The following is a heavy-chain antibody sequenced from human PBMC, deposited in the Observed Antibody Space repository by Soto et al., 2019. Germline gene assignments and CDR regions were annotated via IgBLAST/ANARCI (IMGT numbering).Heavy chain of an antibody. CDR3: ARDYPLPWFGELDPSGMAV. J-gene: IGHJ6*02. V-gene: IGHV3-48*03. CDR2: ISSSGSTI. D-gene: IGHD3-10*01. CDR1: VFTFSSYE. Sequence: GGSLRLSCAASVFTFSSYEMNGVRQAPGKGREWVSYISSSGSTIYYADSVKGRFTISRDNAKNSLYLQMNSLRAEDTAVYYCARDYPLPWFGELDPSGMAVWGQGTTVTVS.